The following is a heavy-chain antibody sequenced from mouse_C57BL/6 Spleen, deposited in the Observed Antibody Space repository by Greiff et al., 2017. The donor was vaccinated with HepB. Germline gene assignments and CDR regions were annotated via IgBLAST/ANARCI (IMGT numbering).Heavy chain of an antibody. CDR2: IDPENGDT. Sequence: EVQLQQSGAELVRPGASVKLSCTASGFNIKDDYMHWVKQRPEQGLEWIGWIDPENGDTEYASKFQGKATITADTSSNTAYLQHSSLTSEDTAVYYCTSHYGNYAWFAYWGQGTLVTVSA. CDR1: GFNIKDDY. CDR3: TSHYGNYAWFAY. V-gene: IGHV14-4*01. D-gene: IGHD2-1*01. J-gene: IGHJ3*01.